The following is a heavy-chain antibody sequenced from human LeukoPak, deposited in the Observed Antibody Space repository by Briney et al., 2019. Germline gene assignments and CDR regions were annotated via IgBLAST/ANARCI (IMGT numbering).Heavy chain of an antibody. CDR3: ARDRSSGWYYDY. CDR2: INPNSGGT. Sequence: GASVKVSCKASGYTFTGNYMHWVRQAPGQGLEWMGWINPNSGGTNYAQKFQGRVTMTRDTSISTAYMELSRLRSDDKAVYYCARDRSSGWYYDYWGQGTLVTVSS. D-gene: IGHD6-19*01. CDR1: GYTFTGNY. V-gene: IGHV1-2*02. J-gene: IGHJ4*02.